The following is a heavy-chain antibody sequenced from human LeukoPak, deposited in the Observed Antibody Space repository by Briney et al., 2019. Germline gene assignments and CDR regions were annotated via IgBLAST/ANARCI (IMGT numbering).Heavy chain of an antibody. CDR2: INVDGSRK. CDR1: GFIFSNYW. CDR3: ARDGGSAWFLDY. Sequence: GGSLRLSCAASGFIFSNYWMHWVRQVPGKGLLWVSRINVDGSRKIYADSVKGRFAISRDNAKNTVSLQMNSLRAEDAAVYYCARDGGSAWFLDYWGQGTLVTVSS. J-gene: IGHJ4*02. V-gene: IGHV3-74*01. D-gene: IGHD6-19*01.